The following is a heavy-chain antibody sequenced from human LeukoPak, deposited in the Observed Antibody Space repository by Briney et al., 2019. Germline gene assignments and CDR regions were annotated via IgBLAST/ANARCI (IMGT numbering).Heavy chain of an antibody. J-gene: IGHJ3*02. V-gene: IGHV4-61*02. D-gene: IGHD6-13*01. CDR3: ARTMYSSSWYPDAFDI. CDR1: GGSISSGSYY. Sequence: PSETLSLTCTVSGGSISSGSYYWSWIRQPAGKGLEWIGRIYTSGSTNYNPSLKSRVTISVDTSKNQFSLKLSSVTAADTAVYYCARTMYSSSWYPDAFDIWGQGTMVTVSS. CDR2: IYTSGST.